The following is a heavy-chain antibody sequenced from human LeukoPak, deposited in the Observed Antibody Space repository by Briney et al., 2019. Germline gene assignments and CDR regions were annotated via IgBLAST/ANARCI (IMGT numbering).Heavy chain of an antibody. V-gene: IGHV3-66*01. J-gene: IGHJ3*02. Sequence: GGSLRHSCAASGFTVSSNYMSWVRQAPGKGLEWVSVIYSGGSTYYADSVKGRFTISRDNSKNTLYLQMNSLRAEDTAVYYCARVRGLTQDAFDIWGQGTMVTVSS. CDR1: GFTVSSNY. D-gene: IGHD3-16*01. CDR3: ARVRGLTQDAFDI. CDR2: IYSGGST.